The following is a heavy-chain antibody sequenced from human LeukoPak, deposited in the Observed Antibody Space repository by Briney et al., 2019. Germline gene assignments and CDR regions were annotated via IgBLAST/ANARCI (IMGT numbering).Heavy chain of an antibody. CDR3: ARESGYSGGPFDY. CDR2: IYSSGST. J-gene: IGHJ4*02. CDR1: GGSINSGGYY. Sequence: SETLSLTCTVSGGSINSGGYYWSWIRQRPGKGQEYFGYIYSSGSTYYNPSLKSRVTISMDTSKNQFSLTLTSVTAADTAVYYCARESGYSGGPFDYWGQGTLVTVSS. D-gene: IGHD6-19*01. V-gene: IGHV4-31*03.